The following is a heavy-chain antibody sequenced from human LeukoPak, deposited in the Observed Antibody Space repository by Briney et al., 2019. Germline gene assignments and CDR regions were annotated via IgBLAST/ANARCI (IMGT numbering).Heavy chain of an antibody. D-gene: IGHD6-19*01. Sequence: GGSLRLSCAASGFTFSDYYMSWIRQAPGKGLEGVSYISSSGSTIYYAASVKGRFTISRDNAKNALYLQMNSLRAGDTAVYYCASVGAVTGTTLYAYWGQGTLVTVSS. CDR3: ASVGAVTGTTLYAY. J-gene: IGHJ4*02. CDR1: GFTFSDYY. V-gene: IGHV3-11*04. CDR2: ISSSGSTI.